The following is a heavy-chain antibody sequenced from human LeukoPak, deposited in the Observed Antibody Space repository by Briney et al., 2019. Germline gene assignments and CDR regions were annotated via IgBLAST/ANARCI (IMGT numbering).Heavy chain of an antibody. J-gene: IGHJ4*02. Sequence: PGGSLRLSCAASEFTFSNYVMNWVRQAPGKGLEWVSSIRQSGDITYYADSVKGRFTISRDNSKNTLYLQMNSLRAEDTAVYYCAKDRGVGAYDSSGYYYDYWGQGTLVTVSS. V-gene: IGHV3-23*01. D-gene: IGHD3-22*01. CDR1: EFTFSNYV. CDR3: AKDRGVGAYDSSGYYYDY. CDR2: IRQSGDIT.